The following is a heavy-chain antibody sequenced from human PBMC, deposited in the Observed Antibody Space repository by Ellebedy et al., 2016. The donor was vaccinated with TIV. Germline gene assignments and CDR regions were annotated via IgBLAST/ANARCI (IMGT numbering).Heavy chain of an antibody. CDR3: ARDRYGSSSSDFQH. CDR1: GYTFTTYG. D-gene: IGHD6-6*01. CDR2: IGTYEGHT. Sequence: AASVKVSCKASGYTFTTYGITWVRQAPGQGPEWMGWIGTYEGHTKYAQKLQGRVTMTRDTSTSTAYMELRSLRSDDTAVYYCARDRYGSSSSDFQHWGPGTLVTVSS. V-gene: IGHV1-18*04. J-gene: IGHJ1*01.